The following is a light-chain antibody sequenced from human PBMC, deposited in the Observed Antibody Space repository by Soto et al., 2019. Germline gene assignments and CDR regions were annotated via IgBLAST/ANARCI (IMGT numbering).Light chain of an antibody. Sequence: EIVLTQSPGTLSLSPGERATLSCRAAGSVNSYYLAWYQQKPGQAPRLLIYGTSTRATGIPDRFSGSGSGTAFTLTISRLEPEDFAMYYCQQYGNSPVTFGGGTMVEIK. V-gene: IGKV3-20*01. J-gene: IGKJ4*01. CDR1: GSVNSYY. CDR2: GTS. CDR3: QQYGNSPVT.